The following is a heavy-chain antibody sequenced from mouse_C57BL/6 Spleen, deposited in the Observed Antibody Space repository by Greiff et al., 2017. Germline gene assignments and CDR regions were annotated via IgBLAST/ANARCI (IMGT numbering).Heavy chain of an antibody. D-gene: IGHD3-2*02. J-gene: IGHJ4*01. CDR2: IRLKSDNYAT. CDR3: TVDSSGFYAMDY. V-gene: IGHV6-3*01. CDR1: GFNFSNYW. Sequence: EVMLVESGGGLVQPGGSMKLSCVASGFNFSNYWMNWVRQSTEKGLEWVAQIRLKSDNYATHYAESVKGRFTISRDDSKSSVFLQMNNLSAEDTGIYYCTVDSSGFYAMDYWGQGTSVTVSS.